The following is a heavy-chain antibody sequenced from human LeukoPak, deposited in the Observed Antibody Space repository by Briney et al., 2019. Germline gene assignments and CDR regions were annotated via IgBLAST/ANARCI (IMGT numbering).Heavy chain of an antibody. CDR3: ARDAGIEVTGYYFDY. Sequence: GGSLRLSCAASGFTFTSYALNWVRQAPGKGLEWVSAISGRAGSTYHADSVQGRFTISRDNSRNTLYLQMNGLRAEDTAVYFCARDAGIEVTGYYFDYWGRGTRVTVSS. D-gene: IGHD3-9*01. J-gene: IGHJ4*02. V-gene: IGHV3-23*01. CDR1: GFTFTSYA. CDR2: ISGRAGST.